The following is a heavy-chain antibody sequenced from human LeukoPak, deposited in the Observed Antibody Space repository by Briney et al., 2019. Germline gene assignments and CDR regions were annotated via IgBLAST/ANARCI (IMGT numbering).Heavy chain of an antibody. D-gene: IGHD2-15*01. CDR1: GYTFTSYG. J-gene: IGHJ4*02. CDR2: INTNTGNP. CDR3: ARGYCSGGSCHTNDC. V-gene: IGHV7-4-1*02. Sequence: ASVKVSCKASGYTFTSYGISWVRQAPGQGLEWMGWINTNTGNPTYAQGFTGRFVFSLDTSVSTAYLQISSLKAEDTAVYYCARGYCSGGSCHTNDCWGQGTLVTVSS.